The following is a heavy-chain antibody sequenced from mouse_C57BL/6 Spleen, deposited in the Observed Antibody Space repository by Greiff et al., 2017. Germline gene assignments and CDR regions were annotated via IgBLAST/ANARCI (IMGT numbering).Heavy chain of an antibody. J-gene: IGHJ4*01. D-gene: IGHD1-1*01. CDR2: IYPGSGST. CDR1: GYTFTSYW. V-gene: IGHV1-55*01. Sequence: QVQLQQPGAELVKPGASVKLSCKASGYTFTSYWITWVQQRPGQGLEWIGDIYPGSGSTNYNEKFKSKDTLTVDTSSSTAYMQLSSLTSEDSAVYDCERDGSSYGGAMDYWGQGTSVTVSS. CDR3: ERDGSSYGGAMDY.